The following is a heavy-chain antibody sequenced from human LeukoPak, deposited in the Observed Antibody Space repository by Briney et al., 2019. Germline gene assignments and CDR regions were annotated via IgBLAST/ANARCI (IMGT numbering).Heavy chain of an antibody. CDR3: AREYCSSTSCYEDYYYGMDV. V-gene: IGHV1-69*13. Sequence: SVKVSCKASGGTFSSYAISWVRQAPGQGLEWMGGIIPIFGTANYAQKFQGRVTITADESTSTAYMELSSLRSEDTAVYYCAREYCSSTSCYEDYYYGMDVWGQGTTVTVSS. CDR2: IIPIFGTA. D-gene: IGHD2-2*01. CDR1: GGTFSSYA. J-gene: IGHJ6*02.